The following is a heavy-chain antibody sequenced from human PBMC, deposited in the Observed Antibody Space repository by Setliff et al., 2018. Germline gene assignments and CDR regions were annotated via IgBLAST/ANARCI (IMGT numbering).Heavy chain of an antibody. J-gene: IGHJ1*01. CDR2: TYYIGTT. Sequence: SETLSLTCTVSGASISTHYWSWIRQPPGKGLEWIGHTYYIGTTKYSPSLKGRVTISVDTSKNQVSLKMNFVTAADTAVYYCVREGYSEYFQDWGRGTLVTVSS. CDR1: GASISTHY. V-gene: IGHV4-59*11. D-gene: IGHD1-1*01. CDR3: VREGYSEYFQD.